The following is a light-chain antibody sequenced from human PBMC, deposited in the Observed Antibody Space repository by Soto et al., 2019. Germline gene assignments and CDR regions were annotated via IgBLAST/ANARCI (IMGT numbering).Light chain of an antibody. J-gene: IGKJ3*01. CDR2: DAS. CDR3: QQYKSYRFT. Sequence: DIQMTQSPSTLSASVGDRVTITCRASQSISSWLAWYQQKPGKAPKLLIYDASSLESGVPSRFSGSGSGTEFTLTIISLQPDDFATYYCQQYKSYRFTFGPGTKVDIK. CDR1: QSISSW. V-gene: IGKV1-5*01.